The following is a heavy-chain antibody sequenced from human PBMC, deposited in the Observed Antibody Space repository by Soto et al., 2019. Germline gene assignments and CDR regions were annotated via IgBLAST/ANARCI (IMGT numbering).Heavy chain of an antibody. V-gene: IGHV3-53*01. Sequence: GSLRLSCAAFGFTVSGKKYVAWVRQAPGKGLEWVSALYDLDGTYYADSVKGRFTTSSDSSRTTVYLQMNSLRPDDTAVYSCATWHLQEHAYDIWGQGTMVTVS. CDR2: LYDLDGT. CDR3: ATWHLQEHAYDI. J-gene: IGHJ3*02. CDR1: GFTVSGKKY. D-gene: IGHD1-1*01.